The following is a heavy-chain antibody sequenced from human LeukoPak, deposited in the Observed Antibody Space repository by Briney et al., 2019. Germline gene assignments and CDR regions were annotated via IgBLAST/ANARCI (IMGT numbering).Heavy chain of an antibody. D-gene: IGHD6-13*01. CDR2: IRYDGSNK. V-gene: IGHV3-30*02. Sequence: GGSLRLSCAASGFTFNNYGMHWVRPAPGKGLEWVAFIRYDGSNKYYADSVKGRFTISRDNSKKTLYLQMNSLRAEDTAVYYCVKRLAAAGTGDYWGQGTLVTVSS. CDR3: VKRLAAAGTGDY. J-gene: IGHJ4*02. CDR1: GFTFNNYG.